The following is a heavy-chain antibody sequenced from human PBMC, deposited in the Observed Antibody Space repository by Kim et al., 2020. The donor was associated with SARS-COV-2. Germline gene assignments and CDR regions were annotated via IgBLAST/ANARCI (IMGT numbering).Heavy chain of an antibody. V-gene: IGHV3-74*01. CDR2: IIPDGRST. CDR3: ASGLTPGQY. D-gene: IGHD2-15*01. CDR1: GFTFSEYL. J-gene: IGHJ4*02. Sequence: GGSLRLSCAASGFTFSEYLMHWVRQAPGKGLVWVSRIIPDGRSTSDADSVKGRFTISRDNAKKKLYLQMNSLRAEDTAVYYCASGLTPGQYWGQGTLVTV.